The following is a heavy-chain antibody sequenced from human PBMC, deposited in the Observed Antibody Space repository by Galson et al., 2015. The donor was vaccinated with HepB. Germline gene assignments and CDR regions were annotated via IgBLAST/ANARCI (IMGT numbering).Heavy chain of an antibody. CDR2: IIPIFGTA. J-gene: IGHJ4*02. CDR3: ARYIAAAPFFDY. D-gene: IGHD6-13*01. V-gene: IGHV1-69*13. CDR1: GGTFSSYA. Sequence: SVKVSCKASGGTFSSYAISWVRQAPGQGLEWMGGIIPIFGTANYAQKFQGRVTITADESTSTAYMELSSLRSEDTAVYYCARYIAAAPFFDYWGQGTLVTVSS.